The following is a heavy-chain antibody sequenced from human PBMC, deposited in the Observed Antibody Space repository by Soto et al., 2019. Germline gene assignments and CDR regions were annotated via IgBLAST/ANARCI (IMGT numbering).Heavy chain of an antibody. CDR3: ARDQGRPQLGGNYYYIMDV. Sequence: QVQVEQSGAEVKKPGSSVKVSCKASGGTFSTAAISWVRQAPGQGLEWMGGIMPIFRTADYAQKFQGRVTTPADESTSTAYLELRSLSSEDTAIYSCARDQGRPQLGGNYYYIMDVWGHGTTVTVSS. CDR2: IMPIFRTA. J-gene: IGHJ6*02. D-gene: IGHD1-1*01. V-gene: IGHV1-69*12. CDR1: GGTFSTAA.